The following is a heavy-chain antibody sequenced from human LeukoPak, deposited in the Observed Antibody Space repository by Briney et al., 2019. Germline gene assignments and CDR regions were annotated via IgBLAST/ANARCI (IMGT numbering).Heavy chain of an antibody. CDR2: INPSGGST. D-gene: IGHD6-13*01. CDR3: ARVNAAAGNSLDY. J-gene: IGHJ4*02. V-gene: IGHV1-46*01. Sequence: ASVTVSCTVSGYTLTELSMHWVRQAPGQGLEWMGIINPSGGSTSYAQKFQGRVTMTRDTSTSTVYMELSSLRSVDTAVYYCARVNAAAGNSLDYWGQGTLVTVSS. CDR1: GYTLTELS.